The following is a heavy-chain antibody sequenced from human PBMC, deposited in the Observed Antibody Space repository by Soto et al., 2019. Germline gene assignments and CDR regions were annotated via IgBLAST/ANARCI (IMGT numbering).Heavy chain of an antibody. CDR2: ISSSSSYT. CDR3: ARMPGAYYDILTGYSQGDWFDP. Sequence: SGGSLRLSCAASGFTFSDYYMSWIRQAPGKGLEWVSYISSSSSYTNYADSVKGRFTISRDNAKNSLYLQMNSLRAEDTAVYYCARMPGAYYDILTGYSQGDWFDPRAQRTPVTVSS. D-gene: IGHD3-9*01. J-gene: IGHJ5*02. CDR1: GFTFSDYY. V-gene: IGHV3-11*03.